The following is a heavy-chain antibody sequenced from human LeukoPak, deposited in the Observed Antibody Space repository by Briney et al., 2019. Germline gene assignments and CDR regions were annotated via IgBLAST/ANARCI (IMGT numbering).Heavy chain of an antibody. Sequence: SETLSLTCTVSGGSISSGDYYWSWIRQPPGKGLEWIGYIYYSGSTYYNPSLKSRVTISVDTSKNQFSLKLNSVTAADTAVYYCARSGSSSWYAEYFQHWGQGTLVTVSS. J-gene: IGHJ1*01. D-gene: IGHD6-13*01. CDR3: ARSGSSSWYAEYFQH. CDR2: IYYSGST. V-gene: IGHV4-30-4*02. CDR1: GGSISSGDYY.